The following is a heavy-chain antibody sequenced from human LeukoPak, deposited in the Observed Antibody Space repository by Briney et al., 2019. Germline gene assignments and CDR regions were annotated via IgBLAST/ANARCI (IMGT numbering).Heavy chain of an antibody. J-gene: IGHJ5*02. D-gene: IGHD5-12*01. CDR2: ISAYNGNT. Sequence: ASVKVSCKASGYTFTSYGISWVRQAPGQGLEWMGWISAYNGNTNYAQKLQGRVTMTTDTSTSTAYMELWSLRSDDTAVYYCATSLGYSGYDLGSGWYNHWGQGTLVTVSS. CDR1: GYTFTSYG. V-gene: IGHV1-18*01. CDR3: ATSLGYSGYDLGSGWYNH.